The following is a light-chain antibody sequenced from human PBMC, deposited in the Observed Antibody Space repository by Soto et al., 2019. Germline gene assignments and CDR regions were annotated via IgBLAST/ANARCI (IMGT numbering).Light chain of an antibody. CDR3: QQLYSYPLT. CDR1: QGITSY. CDR2: AAS. V-gene: IGKV1-9*01. Sequence: IQVTQSPSSLSASVGDRVTITCRASQGITSYLAWYQQKPWKAPTLLIYAASALQTGVSSRFSGSGYGTDFALTISNLQPEDFATYFCQQLYSYPLTFGGGTTVEF. J-gene: IGKJ4*01.